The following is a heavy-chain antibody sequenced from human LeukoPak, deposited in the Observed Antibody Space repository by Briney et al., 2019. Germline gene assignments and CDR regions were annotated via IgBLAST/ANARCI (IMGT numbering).Heavy chain of an antibody. J-gene: IGHJ4*02. CDR1: GFTFDDYA. V-gene: IGHV3-23*01. CDR3: AKDLVVRY. D-gene: IGHD2-15*01. Sequence: PGGSLRLSCVVSGFTFDDYAMHWVRQAPGKGLEWVSAISGSGGSTYYADSVKGRFTISRDNSKNTLYLQMNSLRAEDTAVYYCAKDLVVRYWGQGTLVTVSS. CDR2: ISGSGGST.